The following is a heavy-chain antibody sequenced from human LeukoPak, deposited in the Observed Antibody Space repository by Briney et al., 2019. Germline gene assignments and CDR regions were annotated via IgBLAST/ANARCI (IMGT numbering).Heavy chain of an antibody. J-gene: IGHJ5*02. CDR3: ARQTINCSSTSCYPNWSDG. Sequence: PSGTLSLTCAVSGYSISSGYYWGWIRRPPGKGLEGTGIIYHSGGTYYNQSLKSRVTISVDTSKNHFSLYLRSVTSARTAPYYSARQTINCSSTSCYPNWSDGWGQGSPVTASS. CDR2: IYHSGGT. D-gene: IGHD2-2*01. CDR1: GYSISSGYY. V-gene: IGHV4-38-2*01.